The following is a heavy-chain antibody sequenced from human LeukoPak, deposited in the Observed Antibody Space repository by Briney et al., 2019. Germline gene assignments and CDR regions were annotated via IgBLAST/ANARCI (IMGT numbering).Heavy chain of an antibody. D-gene: IGHD5-12*01. CDR3: ARVGRWLRTLGRFDY. CDR1: GYTFTGYY. CDR2: INPNSGGT. Sequence: GASVKVSCKASGYTFTGYYMHWVRQAPGQGLEWMGWINPNSGGTNYAQKFQGRVTMTRDTSISTAYMELSRLRSDDTAVYYCARVGRWLRTLGRFDYWGQGTLVTVSS. V-gene: IGHV1-2*02. J-gene: IGHJ4*02.